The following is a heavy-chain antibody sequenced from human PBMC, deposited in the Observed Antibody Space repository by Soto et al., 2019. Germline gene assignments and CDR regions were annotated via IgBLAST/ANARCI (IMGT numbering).Heavy chain of an antibody. D-gene: IGHD2-21*02. CDR3: ARQRTSVVTQAYFDV. J-gene: IGHJ4*02. CDR2: IYYSGST. Sequence: SATLSLTCTVTGDSISSRSYYWGWIRQPPGKGLEWIGSIYYSGSTYNNPSLRSRVSMSIDTSKDQFSLKLKSVTAADTALYFCARQRTSVVTQAYFDVWGPGDLVTVYS. V-gene: IGHV4-39*01. CDR1: GDSISSRSYY.